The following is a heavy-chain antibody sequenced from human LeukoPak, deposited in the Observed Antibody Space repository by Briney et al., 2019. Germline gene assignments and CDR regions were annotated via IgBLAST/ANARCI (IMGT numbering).Heavy chain of an antibody. V-gene: IGHV3-21*01. CDR3: ARDIGTSSVYYYYYYMDV. D-gene: IGHD1-7*01. Sequence: GGSLRLSCAASGFTFSSYSMNWVRQAPGKGLEWVSSISSSSSYIYYADSVKGRFTISRDNAKNSLYLQMNSLRAEDTAVHYCARDIGTSSVYYYYYYMDVWGKGTTVTISS. CDR2: ISSSSSYI. J-gene: IGHJ6*03. CDR1: GFTFSSYS.